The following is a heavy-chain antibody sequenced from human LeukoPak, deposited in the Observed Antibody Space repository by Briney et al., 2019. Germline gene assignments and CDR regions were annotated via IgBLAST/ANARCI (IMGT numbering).Heavy chain of an antibody. D-gene: IGHD1-26*01. CDR3: AKLPRYSGSSRDAFDI. Sequence: PGGSLRLSCAASGFTFSSYWMSWVRQAPGKGPEWVSYISSSSSTIYYADSVKGRFTISRDNAKNSLYLQMNSLRAEDTAVYYCAKLPRYSGSSRDAFDIWGQGTMVTVSS. V-gene: IGHV3-48*01. CDR2: ISSSSSTI. CDR1: GFTFSSYW. J-gene: IGHJ3*02.